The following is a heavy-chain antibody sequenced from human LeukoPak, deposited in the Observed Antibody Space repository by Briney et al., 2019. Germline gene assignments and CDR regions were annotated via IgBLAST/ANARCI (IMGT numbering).Heavy chain of an antibody. J-gene: IGHJ4*02. V-gene: IGHV1-18*01. CDR1: GYTFTSYG. CDR2: ISAYNGNT. CDR3: ARVYSMVTAKSPIDY. D-gene: IGHD2-21*02. Sequence: ASVKVSCKASGYTFTSYGISWVRQAPGQGLEWMGWISAYNGNTNYAQKLQGRVTMTTDTSTSTAYMGLRSLRSDDTAVYYCARVYSMVTAKSPIDYWGQGTLVTVSS.